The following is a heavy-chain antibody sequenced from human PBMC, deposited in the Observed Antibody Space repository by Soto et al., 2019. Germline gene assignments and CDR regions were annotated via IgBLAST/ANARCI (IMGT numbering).Heavy chain of an antibody. V-gene: IGHV4-34*01. D-gene: IGHD6-13*01. CDR2: INHSGST. Sequence: SETLSLTCAVYGGSFSGYYWRWIRQPPGKGLEWIGEINHSGSTNYNPSLKSRVTISVDTSKNTLYLQMNSLRAEDTAVYYCAKDQGSSWYEIDYWGQGTLVTVSS. J-gene: IGHJ4*02. CDR3: AKDQGSSWYEIDY. CDR1: GGSFSGYY.